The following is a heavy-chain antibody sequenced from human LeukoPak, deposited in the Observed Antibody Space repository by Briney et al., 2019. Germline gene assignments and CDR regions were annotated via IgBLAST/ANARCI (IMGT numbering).Heavy chain of an antibody. Sequence: ASVKVSCKASGYTFTSYGISWVRQAPGQGLRGMGWISAYNGNTNYAQKLQGRVTMTTDTSTSTAYMELRSLTSDDTAVYYCARDRYCSSTSCFTYYYYGMDVWGQGTTVTVSS. V-gene: IGHV1-18*01. CDR2: ISAYNGNT. CDR1: GYTFTSYG. CDR3: ARDRYCSSTSCFTYYYYGMDV. J-gene: IGHJ6*02. D-gene: IGHD2-2*02.